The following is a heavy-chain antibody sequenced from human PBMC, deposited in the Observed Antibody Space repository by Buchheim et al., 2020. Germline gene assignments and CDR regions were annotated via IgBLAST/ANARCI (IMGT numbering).Heavy chain of an antibody. J-gene: IGHJ6*02. CDR1: GFTFSNYW. V-gene: IGHV3-7*03. Sequence: EVQLVESGGGLVQPGGSLRLSCTASGFTFSNYWMSWVRQAPGKGLEWVANIKQDGNDKYYVDSVKGRFTISRDNSKNTLYLQMNSLRAEDTAVYYCAKATIFGVVNYGMDVWGQGTT. CDR3: AKATIFGVVNYGMDV. CDR2: IKQDGNDK. D-gene: IGHD3-3*01.